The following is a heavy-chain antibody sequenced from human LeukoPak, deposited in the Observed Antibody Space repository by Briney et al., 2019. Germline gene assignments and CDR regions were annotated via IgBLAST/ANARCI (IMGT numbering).Heavy chain of an antibody. J-gene: IGHJ4*01. CDR3: ARDAQRGFDYSNSLEY. Sequence: GGSLRLSCAASGFTFSSYAMSWVRQAPGKGLEWVSVLTGSGGSTYYAASVKGRFTISRDNSQNTLFLQMNSLRAEDTAMYYCARDAQRGFDYSNSLEYWGHGTLVTVSS. V-gene: IGHV3-23*01. CDR2: LTGSGGST. D-gene: IGHD4-11*01. CDR1: GFTFSSYA.